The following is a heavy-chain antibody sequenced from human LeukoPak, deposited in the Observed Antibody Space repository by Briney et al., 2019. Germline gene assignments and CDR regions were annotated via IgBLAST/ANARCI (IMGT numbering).Heavy chain of an antibody. V-gene: IGHV4-34*01. CDR2: INHSGST. D-gene: IGHD3-10*01. Sequence: SQTLSLTCAVYGGSFSGYYWSWIRQPPGKGREWVGEINHSGSTNYNPSLKSRVTISVDTSKNQFSLELSSVTAADTAVYYCEVRGVSVDRYYFDYWGQGTLVTVSS. CDR3: EVRGVSVDRYYFDY. J-gene: IGHJ4*02. CDR1: GGSFSGYY.